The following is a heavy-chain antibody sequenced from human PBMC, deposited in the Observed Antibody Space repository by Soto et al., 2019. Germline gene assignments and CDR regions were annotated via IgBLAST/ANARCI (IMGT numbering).Heavy chain of an antibody. CDR2: INGYTGNT. CDR3: ARSWVTGKGGMDV. J-gene: IGHJ6*02. Sequence: ASVKVSCKASGYTFTSYGFSWVRQAPGQGLEWMGWINGYTGNTHYAQKFQGRVTMTTDTSTSTAYMELWTLISEDTAVYYCARSWVTGKGGMDVWGQGTTVTVSS. V-gene: IGHV1-18*01. CDR1: GYTFTSYG. D-gene: IGHD3-16*01.